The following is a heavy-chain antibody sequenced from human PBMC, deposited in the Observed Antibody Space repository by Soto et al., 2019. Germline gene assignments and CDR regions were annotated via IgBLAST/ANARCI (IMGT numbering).Heavy chain of an antibody. D-gene: IGHD6-19*01. J-gene: IGHJ4*02. CDR1: GFIFIGYG. Sequence: QVQLVESGGGVVQPGRSLRLSGAASGFIFIGYGMHWVRQAPGKGLEWVAVIWYDGSNENYADSVKGRFTISRDNPKNTLYLQMNSLRAEDTAVYYCTRRFSDGWYSDYWGQGTLVTVSS. V-gene: IGHV3-33*01. CDR2: IWYDGSNE. CDR3: TRRFSDGWYSDY.